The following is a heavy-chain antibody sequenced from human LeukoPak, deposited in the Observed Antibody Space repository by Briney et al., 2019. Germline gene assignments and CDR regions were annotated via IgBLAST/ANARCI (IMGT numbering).Heavy chain of an antibody. D-gene: IGHD3-22*01. CDR2: ISSSGSTI. V-gene: IGHV3-48*03. CDR3: AAFPIVAHDAFDI. J-gene: IGHJ3*02. CDR1: GFTFSSYE. Sequence: PGGSLRLSCAASGFTFSSYEMNWVRQAPGKGLEWVSYISSSGSTIYYADSVKGRFTISRDNAENSLYLQMNSLRAEDTAVYYCAAFPIVAHDAFDIWGQGTMVTVSS.